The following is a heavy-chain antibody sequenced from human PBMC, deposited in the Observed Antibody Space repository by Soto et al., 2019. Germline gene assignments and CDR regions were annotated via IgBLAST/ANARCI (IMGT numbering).Heavy chain of an antibody. CDR3: ARLRPYYYESSGYPRIPAFDI. V-gene: IGHV3-30-3*01. CDR1: GFTFSSYA. J-gene: IGHJ3*02. Sequence: GSLRLSCAASGFTFSSYAMHWVRQAPGKGLEWVAVISYDGSNKYYADSVKGRFTISRDNSKNTLYLQMNSLRAEDTAVYYCARLRPYYYESSGYPRIPAFDIWGQGTMVTVSS. D-gene: IGHD3-22*01. CDR2: ISYDGSNK.